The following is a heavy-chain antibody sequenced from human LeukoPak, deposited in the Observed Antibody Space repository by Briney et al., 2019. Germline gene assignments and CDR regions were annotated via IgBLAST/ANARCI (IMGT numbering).Heavy chain of an antibody. J-gene: IGHJ4*02. CDR3: ARRYGSGSSGTFDY. V-gene: IGHV4-61*05. Sequence: SETLSLTCTVAGGSISSSSYYWGWIRQPPGKGVEWVAYIYYSGSTNYNPSLKSRVTISVDTSKNQFSLKLSSVTAADTAVYYCARRYGSGSSGTFDYWGQGTLVTVSS. CDR2: IYYSGST. CDR1: GGSISSSSYY. D-gene: IGHD3-10*01.